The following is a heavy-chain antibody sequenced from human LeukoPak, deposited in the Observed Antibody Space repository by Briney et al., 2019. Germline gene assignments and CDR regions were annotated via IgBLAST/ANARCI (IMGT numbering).Heavy chain of an antibody. J-gene: IGHJ6*02. Sequence: GASVKVSCKASGYTFTSYCISWVRQAPGQGLEWMGWISAYNGNTNYAQKLQGRVTMTTDTSTSAAYMELRSLRSDDTAVYYCARLYCTNGVCPYYYGMDVWGQGTTVTVSS. V-gene: IGHV1-18*01. CDR3: ARLYCTNGVCPYYYGMDV. CDR2: ISAYNGNT. CDR1: GYTFTSYC. D-gene: IGHD2-8*01.